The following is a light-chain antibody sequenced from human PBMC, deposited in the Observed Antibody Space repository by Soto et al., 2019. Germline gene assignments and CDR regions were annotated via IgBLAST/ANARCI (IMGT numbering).Light chain of an antibody. J-gene: IGLJ1*01. CDR1: SSDVGASNY. CDR3: SSYAGSNKSV. CDR2: EVT. V-gene: IGLV2-14*01. Sequence: QSALTQPASVSGSPGQSITISCSGTSSDVGASNYVSWYQQHPGKAPKLIIYEVTNRPSGVSNRFSGSKSGNTASLTISGLQAEDEADYYCSSYAGSNKSVFGTGTKVTVL.